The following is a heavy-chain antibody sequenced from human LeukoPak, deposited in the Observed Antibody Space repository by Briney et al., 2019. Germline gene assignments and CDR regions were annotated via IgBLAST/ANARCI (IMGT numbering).Heavy chain of an antibody. CDR3: ARGSSGVTISSYGMDV. V-gene: IGHV3-72*01. Sequence: PGGSLRLSCAASGFTFSDHYMDWVRQAPGKGLEGVGRTKNKANSYTTQYAPSVKGRFTTSRDDSKKSLYLQMNSLKTEETAVYYCARGSSGVTISSYGMDVWGKGTTVTVSS. D-gene: IGHD3-9*01. CDR2: TKNKANSYTT. J-gene: IGHJ6*04. CDR1: GFTFSDHY.